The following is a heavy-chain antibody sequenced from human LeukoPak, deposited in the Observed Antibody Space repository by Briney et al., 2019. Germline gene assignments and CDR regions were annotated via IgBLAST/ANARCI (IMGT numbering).Heavy chain of an antibody. CDR2: MNHSGST. J-gene: IGHJ4*02. V-gene: IGHV4-34*01. CDR3: ARDLGSVTGPFDY. D-gene: IGHD4-17*01. CDR1: GGSFSGYY. Sequence: PSETLSLTCAVYGGSFSGYYWSWIRQPPGKGLEWIGEMNHSGSTNYNPSLKSRVTISVDTSKNQFSLKLSSVTAADTAVYYCARDLGSVTGPFDYWGQGTLVTVSS.